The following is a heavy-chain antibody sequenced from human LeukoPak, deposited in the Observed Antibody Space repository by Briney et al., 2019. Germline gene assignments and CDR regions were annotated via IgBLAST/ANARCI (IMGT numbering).Heavy chain of an antibody. D-gene: IGHD3-10*01. CDR3: AKDKGGSEIYAFDI. V-gene: IGHV3-30*18. CDR1: GFTFSSYG. J-gene: IGHJ3*02. CDR2: ISYDGSNK. Sequence: PGRSLRLSCAASGFTFSSYGMHWVRQAPGKGLEWVAVISYDGSNKYYADSVKGRFTISRDNSKNTLYLQMYSLRAEDTAVYYCAKDKGGSEIYAFDIWGQGTMVTVSS.